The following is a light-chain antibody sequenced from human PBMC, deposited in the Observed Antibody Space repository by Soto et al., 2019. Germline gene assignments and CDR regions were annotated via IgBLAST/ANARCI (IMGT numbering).Light chain of an antibody. CDR1: QSVSSSY. CDR3: QQYGDSVFT. V-gene: IGKV3-20*01. CDR2: GAS. J-gene: IGKJ3*01. Sequence: EIVLTQSPGTLSLSPGERATLSCRASQSVSSSYLAWSQQKPGQAPRLLIFGASSRATGTPDRISGSGSGTDYTLTINRLEPEDFGVYYCQQYGDSVFTFGPGTTVEIK.